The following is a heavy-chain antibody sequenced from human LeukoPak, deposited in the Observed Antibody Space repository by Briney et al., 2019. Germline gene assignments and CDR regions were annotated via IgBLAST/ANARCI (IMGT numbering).Heavy chain of an antibody. CDR1: GGSVSGYY. Sequence: SETLSLTCVVYGGSVSGYYWSWIRQPPGKGLEWIGEINHSGSTNYNPSLKSRVTISVDTSKNQFSLKLSSVTAADTAVYYCARGTGYPLIGWGQGTLVTVSS. V-gene: IGHV4-34*01. D-gene: IGHD3-22*01. CDR2: INHSGST. CDR3: ARGTGYPLIG. J-gene: IGHJ4*02.